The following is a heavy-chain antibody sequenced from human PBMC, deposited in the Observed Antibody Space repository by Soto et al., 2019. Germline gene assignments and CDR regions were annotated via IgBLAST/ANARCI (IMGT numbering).Heavy chain of an antibody. CDR3: AKDPNIAARSSCFDP. V-gene: IGHV3-11*06. CDR2: ISGTSTYI. Sequence: QVQLVESGGGLVKPGWSLRLSCAASGFTFSDYYMSWIRQAPGKGLEWVSYISGTSTYIKYAESVKGRFTTSRDNAKNSLYLYMDSLRDEDTAIYYCAKDPNIAARSSCFDPWGQGPLVTVSS. D-gene: IGHD6-6*01. CDR1: GFTFSDYY. J-gene: IGHJ5*02.